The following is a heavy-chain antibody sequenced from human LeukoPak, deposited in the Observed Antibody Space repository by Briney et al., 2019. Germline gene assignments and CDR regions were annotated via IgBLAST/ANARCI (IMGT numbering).Heavy chain of an antibody. D-gene: IGHD3-10*01. Sequence: GASVKVSCKASGYTFTSYDINWVRQATGQGLEWMGWMNPNSGKTGYAQKFQGRVTMTRDTSISTAYMELSRLRSDDTAVYYCARGGVYGSGSYHWFDPWGQGTLVTVSS. J-gene: IGHJ5*02. CDR1: GYTFTSYD. V-gene: IGHV1-8*01. CDR2: MNPNSGKT. CDR3: ARGGVYGSGSYHWFDP.